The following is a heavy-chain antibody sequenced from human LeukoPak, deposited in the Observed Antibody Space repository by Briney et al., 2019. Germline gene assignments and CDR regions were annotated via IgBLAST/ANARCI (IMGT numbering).Heavy chain of an antibody. Sequence: ASVKVSCKASGYTFTDYYMHWVRQAPGQGLEWMGWINPKRGGTNYAQKFQGRVTMTRDTSISTAYMELSRLRSDDTAMYYCAREEAVAAYYYYGMDVWGQGTTVTVSS. CDR2: INPKRGGT. V-gene: IGHV1-2*02. CDR1: GYTFTDYY. J-gene: IGHJ6*02. CDR3: AREEAVAAYYYYGMDV. D-gene: IGHD6-19*01.